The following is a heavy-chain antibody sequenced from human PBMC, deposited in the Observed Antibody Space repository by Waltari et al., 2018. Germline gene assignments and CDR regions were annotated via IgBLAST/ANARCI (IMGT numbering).Heavy chain of an antibody. Sequence: EVQLVESGGGLVKPGGSLTLSCAASGFTFNNAWMTWVRQAPGKGLAWVGRIKSKTDGGTTDYGAPVKGRFTISRDDSKNTLYLQMSSLKTEDTAVYYCTTNSWYGGDYWGQGTLVTVSS. CDR1: GFTFNNAW. D-gene: IGHD6-13*01. J-gene: IGHJ4*02. V-gene: IGHV3-15*01. CDR2: IKSKTDGGTT. CDR3: TTNSWYGGDY.